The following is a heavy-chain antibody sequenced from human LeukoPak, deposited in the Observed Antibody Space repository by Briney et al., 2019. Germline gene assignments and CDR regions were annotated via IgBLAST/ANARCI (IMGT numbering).Heavy chain of an antibody. D-gene: IGHD5-12*01. CDR2: AYSTGGA. J-gene: IGHJ4*02. CDR3: ARSYGGYVLDE. V-gene: IGHV4-59*02. CDR1: GGSVSSLY. Sequence: SETLSLTCIVSGGSVSSLYWHWIRQSPEKGLEWIGYAYSTGGAKYNPSLRNRVTMSFDTPKNHFSLKLTSVTAADTAVYFCARSYGGYVLDEWGQGTLVVVSS.